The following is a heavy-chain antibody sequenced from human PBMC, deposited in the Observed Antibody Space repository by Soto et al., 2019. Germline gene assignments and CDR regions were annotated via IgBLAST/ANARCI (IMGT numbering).Heavy chain of an antibody. CDR3: ARDPYGGFSGAVDVYYGLDV. CDR1: GDSISSGNKY. Sequence: SETLSLTCTVSGDSISSGNKYWSWIRQAPGKGLEWIWCISYNGNSYSIPSLRSRVTVSMDRSKNQVSLKLTSVTAADTAIYYCARDPYGGFSGAVDVYYGLDVWGQGTTVTVSS. D-gene: IGHD4-17*01. J-gene: IGHJ6*02. V-gene: IGHV4-61*01. CDR2: ISYNGNS.